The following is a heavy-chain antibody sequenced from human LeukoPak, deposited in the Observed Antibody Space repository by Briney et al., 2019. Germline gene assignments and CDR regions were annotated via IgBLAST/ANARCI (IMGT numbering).Heavy chain of an antibody. CDR2: IKFDGIQE. D-gene: IGHD3-22*01. CDR3: ASGSLGHYYDSSGYEY. J-gene: IGHJ4*02. CDR1: GFSLSSYV. V-gene: IGHV3-33*05. Sequence: ARSLRLSCAASGFSLSSYVMNWVRQAPGKGLEWVGGIKFDGIQEFYADSVKGRFTVSKDTSKNTLHLQMDSLRAEDTAVYYCASGSLGHYYDSSGYEYWGQGTLVTVSS.